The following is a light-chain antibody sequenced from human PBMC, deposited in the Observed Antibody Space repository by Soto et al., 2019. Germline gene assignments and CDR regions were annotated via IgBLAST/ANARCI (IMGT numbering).Light chain of an antibody. CDR1: QSVSSNF. CDR3: HQYSSSRRT. CDR2: GAS. Sequence: ESVLTQSPGTLSLSPGERVTLSCRASQSVSSNFLAWYQQKPGQAPRLLIYGASNRAAGIPDRFSGSGSGTDFTLTISRLEPEDFAVYYCHQYSSSRRTFGQGTKVDIK. J-gene: IGKJ1*01. V-gene: IGKV3-20*01.